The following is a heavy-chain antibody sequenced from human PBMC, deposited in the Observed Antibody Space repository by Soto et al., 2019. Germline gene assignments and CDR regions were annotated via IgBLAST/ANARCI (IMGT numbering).Heavy chain of an antibody. V-gene: IGHV4-34*01. CDR1: GGSFSGYY. CDR3: ARGLKRRLNWNPAPIYFDY. D-gene: IGHD1-1*01. Sequence: PTETLXLTCAVHGGSFSGYYWSWIRQPPGKGLEWIGEINHSGSTNYNPSLKSRVTISVDTSKNQFSLKLSSVTAADTAVYYCARGLKRRLNWNPAPIYFDYWGQGTLVTVSS. CDR2: INHSGST. J-gene: IGHJ4*02.